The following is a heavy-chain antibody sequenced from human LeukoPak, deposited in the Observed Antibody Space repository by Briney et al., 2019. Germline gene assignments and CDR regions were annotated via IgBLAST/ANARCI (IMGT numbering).Heavy chain of an antibody. CDR2: INHSGST. J-gene: IGHJ4*02. V-gene: IGHV4-34*01. CDR1: GGSFSGYY. D-gene: IGHD6-13*01. CDR3: ARAKQWYSSSWYLDY. Sequence: SETLSLTCAVYGGSFSGYYWSWIRQPPGKGLEWIGEINHSGSTNYNPSLKSRVTISVDTSKNQFSLRLSSVTAADTAVYYCARAKQWYSSSWYLDYWGQGTLVTVSS.